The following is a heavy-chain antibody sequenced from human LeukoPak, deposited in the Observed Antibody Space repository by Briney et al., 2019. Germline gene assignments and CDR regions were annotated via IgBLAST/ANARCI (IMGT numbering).Heavy chain of an antibody. V-gene: IGHV3-48*03. D-gene: IGHD5-12*01. CDR1: GFTFSSYE. Sequence: GGSLRLSCAASGFTFSSYEMNWVRQAPGKGLEWVSYISSSGSTIYYADSVKGRFIISRDNARKSLYLQMNSLRAEDTAVYYCARATRGGYDGYFDYWGQGTLVTVSS. CDR2: ISSSGSTI. CDR3: ARATRGGYDGYFDY. J-gene: IGHJ4*02.